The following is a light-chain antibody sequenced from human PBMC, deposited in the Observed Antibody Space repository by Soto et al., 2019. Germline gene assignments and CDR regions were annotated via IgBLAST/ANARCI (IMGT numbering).Light chain of an antibody. J-gene: IGKJ1*01. CDR2: GTS. V-gene: IGKV3-15*01. CDR1: QSVNNH. Sequence: EIVMTQSPATLSVSPGERATLSCRASQSVNNHLAWYQQKPGQAPRLLIYGTSTRATGIPARFSGSGSGTEFTLTISSRQSEDFAVYYCQEYKNWPPGTFGLGTKVEI. CDR3: QEYKNWPPGT.